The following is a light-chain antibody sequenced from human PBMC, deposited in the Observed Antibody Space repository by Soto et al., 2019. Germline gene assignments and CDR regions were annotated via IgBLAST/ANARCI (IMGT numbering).Light chain of an antibody. V-gene: IGKV1-5*01. CDR1: QNIDNW. J-gene: IGKJ1*01. CDR2: HAS. CDR3: QQDHNYRT. Sequence: DIQMTQSPSTLAASVGDRVTITCRASQNIDNWLAWYQQKPGNAPKLLINHASNLESGVPPRFSGSGSGTEFILTISSLQPDDSATYYCQQDHNYRTFGQGTKVEIK.